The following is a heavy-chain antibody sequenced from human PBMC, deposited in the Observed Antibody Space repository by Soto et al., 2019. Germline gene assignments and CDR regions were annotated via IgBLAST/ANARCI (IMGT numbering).Heavy chain of an antibody. CDR3: ARDRPHPYYDFWSGYSDY. CDR2: IKQDGSEK. CDR1: GFTFSSYW. Sequence: EVQLVESGGGLVQPGGSLRLSCAASGFTFSSYWMSWVRQAPGKGLEGVANIKQDGSEKYYVDSVKGRFTISRDNAKNSLYLQMNSLRAEDTAVYYCARDRPHPYYDFWSGYSDYWGQGTLVTVSS. J-gene: IGHJ4*02. V-gene: IGHV3-7*01. D-gene: IGHD3-3*01.